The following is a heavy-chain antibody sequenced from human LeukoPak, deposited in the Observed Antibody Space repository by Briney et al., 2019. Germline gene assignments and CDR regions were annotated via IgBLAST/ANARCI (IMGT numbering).Heavy chain of an antibody. CDR3: AREGGDYYYDSSVPDY. J-gene: IGHJ4*02. Sequence: GGSLRLSCAASGFAFSTFGMHWVRQAPGKGLEWVAFIQYDRNNKFYADSVKGRFTISRDNAKNSLYLQMNSLRAEDTAVYYCAREGGDYYYDSSVPDYWGQGTLVTVSS. V-gene: IGHV3-30*02. D-gene: IGHD3-22*01. CDR2: IQYDRNNK. CDR1: GFAFSTFG.